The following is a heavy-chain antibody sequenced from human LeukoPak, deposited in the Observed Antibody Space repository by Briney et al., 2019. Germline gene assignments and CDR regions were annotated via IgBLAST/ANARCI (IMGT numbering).Heavy chain of an antibody. CDR3: ARVGAGSWFDP. J-gene: IGHJ5*02. V-gene: IGHV3-74*01. CDR1: GFTFSSYW. D-gene: IGHD3-10*01. Sequence: GGSLRLSCAASGFTFSSYWMHWVRQAPGKGLVWVSRINSDGSSTSYADSVKGRFTISRDNAKNTLYLQMNSLRAEDTAVYYCARVGAGSWFDPWGQGTLVTVSS. CDR2: INSDGSST.